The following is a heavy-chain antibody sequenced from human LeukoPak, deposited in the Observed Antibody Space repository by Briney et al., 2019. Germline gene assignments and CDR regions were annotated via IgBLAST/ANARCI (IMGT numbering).Heavy chain of an antibody. CDR3: ARDPSIFGVVTYYNYMDV. Sequence: PGGSLRLSCAASGFTVSSNYMSWVRQAPGRGLEWVSYISSGSSTIYYADSVKGRFTISRDNAKNSLYLQMNSLRAEDTAVYYCARDPSIFGVVTYYNYMDVWGKGTTVTVSS. V-gene: IGHV3-48*01. D-gene: IGHD3-3*01. CDR1: GFTVSSNY. CDR2: ISSGSSTI. J-gene: IGHJ6*03.